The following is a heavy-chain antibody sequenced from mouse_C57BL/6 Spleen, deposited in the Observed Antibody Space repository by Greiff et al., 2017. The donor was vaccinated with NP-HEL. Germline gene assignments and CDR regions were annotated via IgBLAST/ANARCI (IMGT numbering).Heavy chain of an antibody. Sequence: VQLQQPGAELVKPGASVKLSCKASGYTFTGYCIHWVKQRPGQGLEWIGWFYPGSGSTNYNEKFKGKATLTVDKSSSTAYMELSSLTSEDSAVYYCAIEEGLLSYGYSYQDFDDWGTGTTVTVSS. CDR2: FYPGSGST. V-gene: IGHV1-55*01. CDR3: AIEEGLLSYGYSYQDFDD. D-gene: IGHD1-1*01. CDR1: GYTFTGYC. J-gene: IGHJ1*03.